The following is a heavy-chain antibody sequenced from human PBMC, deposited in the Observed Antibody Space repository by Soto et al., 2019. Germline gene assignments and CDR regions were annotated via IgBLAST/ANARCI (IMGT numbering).Heavy chain of an antibody. CDR2: ISYDGSNK. V-gene: IGHV3-30-3*01. CDR3: ARDRIYSSSWHDY. J-gene: IGHJ4*02. D-gene: IGHD6-13*01. CDR1: GFTFSSYA. Sequence: QLQLVESGGGVVQPGRSLRLSCAASGFTFSSYAMHWVRQAPGKGLEWVAVISYDGSNKYYADVVKGRFTISRDNSKNTLYRQVNSMRAEATAVYCCARDRIYSSSWHDYWGQGALVTVPS.